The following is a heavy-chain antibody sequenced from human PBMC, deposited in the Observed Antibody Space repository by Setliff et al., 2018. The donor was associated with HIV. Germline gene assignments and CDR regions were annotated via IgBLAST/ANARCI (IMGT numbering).Heavy chain of an antibody. Sequence: ASVKVSCKASGYTFTSYGISWVRQAPGQGLEWMGWISAYNGNTNYAQKLQGRVTMTTDTTTSTAYMELRSLRSDDTAVYYCARLMLEVTVTTVWFDPWGQGTLVTVSS. D-gene: IGHD4-17*01. CDR2: ISAYNGNT. J-gene: IGHJ5*02. CDR1: GYTFTSYG. CDR3: ARLMLEVTVTTVWFDP. V-gene: IGHV1-18*01.